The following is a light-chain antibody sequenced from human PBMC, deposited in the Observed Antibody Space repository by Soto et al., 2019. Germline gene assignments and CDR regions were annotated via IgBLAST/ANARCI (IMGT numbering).Light chain of an antibody. CDR2: LGS. CDR1: QSLLHSNGYNY. J-gene: IGKJ1*01. Sequence: DIVMTQSPLSLPVTPGEPASISCRSSQSLLHSNGYNYLDWYLQKPGQSPQLLIYLGSNRASGVPDRFRGSGSGTDFTLKISRVEAEDVGVYDCMQALQTPRTFGQGTKVEIK. V-gene: IGKV2-28*01. CDR3: MQALQTPRT.